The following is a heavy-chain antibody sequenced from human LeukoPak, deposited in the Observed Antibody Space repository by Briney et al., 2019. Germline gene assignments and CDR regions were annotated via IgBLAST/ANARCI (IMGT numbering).Heavy chain of an antibody. V-gene: IGHV1-69*05. Sequence: SVKVSCKASGGTFSSYAISWVRQAPGQGLEWMGGIIPIFGTANYAQKFQGRVTITTDESTSTAYMEPSSLRSEDTAVYYCARDHGGSGRRYYYYMDVWGKGTTVTVSS. D-gene: IGHD3-10*01. CDR3: ARDHGGSGRRYYYYMDV. CDR1: GGTFSSYA. J-gene: IGHJ6*03. CDR2: IIPIFGTA.